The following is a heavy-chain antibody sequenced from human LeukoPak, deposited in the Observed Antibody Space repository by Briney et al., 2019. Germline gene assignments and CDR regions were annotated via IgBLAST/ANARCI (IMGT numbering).Heavy chain of an antibody. CDR1: GYSFILYG. CDR2: ISTSTGDT. D-gene: IGHD3-9*01. Sequence: GASVKVSCKTSGYSFILYGISWVRQAPGQGPEWMGWISTSTGDTKYTQKFQGRVTLTTDTSTSTAYMELSSLRSDDTAVYYCARAGPGSDILTGYLLWGQGTLVTVSS. V-gene: IGHV1-18*01. CDR3: ARAGPGSDILTGYLL. J-gene: IGHJ4*02.